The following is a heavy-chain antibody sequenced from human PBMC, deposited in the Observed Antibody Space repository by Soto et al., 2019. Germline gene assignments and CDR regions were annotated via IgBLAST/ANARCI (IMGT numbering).Heavy chain of an antibody. CDR2: SYRGGGT. D-gene: IGHD5-18*01. CDR1: GLSVTANY. V-gene: IGHV3-53*01. Sequence: ESGGGLIQPGGSLRLICAASGLSVTANYMTWVRQAPGKGLEWLSISYRGGGTYYADSLKGRAIISRDGSRNMVFLQMNSLTAEDAGVYYCARRDDSETFDIWGRGTAVNVSS. CDR3: ARRDDSETFDI. J-gene: IGHJ3*02.